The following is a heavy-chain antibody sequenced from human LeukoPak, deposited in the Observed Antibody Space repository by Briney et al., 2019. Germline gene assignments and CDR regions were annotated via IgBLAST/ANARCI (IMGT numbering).Heavy chain of an antibody. Sequence: SETLSLTCAVSGGSISSGGYSWSWIRQPPGKGLEWIGYIYHSGSTYYNPSLKSRVTISVDRSKNQFSLKLSSVTAADTAVYYCARGTDYGDYYFDYRGQGTLVTVSS. CDR3: ARGTDYGDYYFDY. CDR1: GGSISSGGYS. J-gene: IGHJ4*02. V-gene: IGHV4-30-2*01. D-gene: IGHD4-17*01. CDR2: IYHSGST.